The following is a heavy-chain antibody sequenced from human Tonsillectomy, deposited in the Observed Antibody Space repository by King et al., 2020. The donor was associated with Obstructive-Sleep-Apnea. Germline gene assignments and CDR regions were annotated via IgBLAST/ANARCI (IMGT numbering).Heavy chain of an antibody. CDR3: AKDKDSSGWYADY. J-gene: IGHJ4*02. CDR2: ISWNSGSI. V-gene: IGHV3-9*01. CDR1: GFTFDDYA. Sequence: VQLVESGGGLVQPGRSLRLSCVASGFTFDDYAMHWVRQAPGKGLEWVSGISWNSGSIGYVDSVKGRFTISRDDVNKSLYLQMNSRRVEDTALYYFAKDKDSSGWYADYWGQGTLVTVSS. D-gene: IGHD6-19*01.